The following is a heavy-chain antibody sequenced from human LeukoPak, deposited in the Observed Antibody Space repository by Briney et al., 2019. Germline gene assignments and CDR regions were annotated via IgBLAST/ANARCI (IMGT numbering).Heavy chain of an antibody. D-gene: IGHD6-19*01. CDR1: GFTFSSYA. Sequence: GGSLRLSCAASGFTFSSYAMSWVRQAPGKGLEWVSAISGSGGSTYYADSVKGRFTISRDNSKNTLYLQMNSLRAEDTAVYYCAKAIAVAGTGKYYFDYWGQGTLVTVSS. CDR2: ISGSGGST. J-gene: IGHJ4*02. V-gene: IGHV3-23*01. CDR3: AKAIAVAGTGKYYFDY.